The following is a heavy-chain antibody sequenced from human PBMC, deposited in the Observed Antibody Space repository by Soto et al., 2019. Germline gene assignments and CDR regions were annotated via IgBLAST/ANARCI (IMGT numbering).Heavy chain of an antibody. CDR1: AFNFSNYG. J-gene: IGHJ4*02. CDR2: ITYDGSNE. Sequence: GGSLRLSCAASAFNFSNYGMHWVRQAPGKGLEWVAYITYDGSNEFYADSVKGRFTISRDNSKNALFLQMNSLRPEDTAVYYSRAVPINSDNTPFRDYWVQGALVTVSS. CDR3: RAVPINSDNTPFRDY. V-gene: IGHV3-30*03. D-gene: IGHD6-19*01.